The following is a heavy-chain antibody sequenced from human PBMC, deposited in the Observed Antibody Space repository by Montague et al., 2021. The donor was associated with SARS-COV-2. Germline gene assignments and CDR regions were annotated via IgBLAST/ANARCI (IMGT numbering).Heavy chain of an antibody. Sequence: SLRLSCAASGFTFSSYAMSWVRQAPGKGLEWVSAISGSGGSTYYADSVKSRFTISRDNSKNTLYLQMSSLRAEDTAVYYCAKDSGSSMDYYYGMDVWGQGTTVTVSS. V-gene: IGHV3-23*01. J-gene: IGHJ6*02. CDR3: AKDSGSSMDYYYGMDV. D-gene: IGHD1-26*01. CDR1: GFTFSSYA. CDR2: ISGSGGST.